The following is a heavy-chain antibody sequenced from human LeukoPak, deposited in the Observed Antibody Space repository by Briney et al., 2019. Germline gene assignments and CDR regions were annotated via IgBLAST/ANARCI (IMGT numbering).Heavy chain of an antibody. CDR2: ISWNSGSI. CDR1: GFTFDDYA. CDR3: AKADYYDSSGYPDRPPIYYYYGMDV. Sequence: GGSLRLSCAASGFTFDDYAMHWVRQAPGKGLEWVSGISWNSGSIGYADSVKGRFTISRDNAKNSLYLQMNSLRAEDTALYYCAKADYYDSSGYPDRPPIYYYYGMDVWGQGTTVTVSS. J-gene: IGHJ6*02. D-gene: IGHD3-22*01. V-gene: IGHV3-9*01.